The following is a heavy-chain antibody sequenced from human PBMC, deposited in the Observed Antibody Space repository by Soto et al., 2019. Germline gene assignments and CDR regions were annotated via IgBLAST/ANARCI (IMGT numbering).Heavy chain of an antibody. V-gene: IGHV4-4*07. Sequence: NPSETLSLTCTVSGGSISNKYWSWIRQPAGKGLEWIGRMSSSGVTNYSPSFTSRVTMSVDMSKNQFSLKLSSVTATDAAVYYCARALDSSGWYGDDAFDIWGQGTMVTVS. CDR1: GGSISNKY. D-gene: IGHD6-19*01. CDR3: ARALDSSGWYGDDAFDI. CDR2: MSSSGVT. J-gene: IGHJ3*02.